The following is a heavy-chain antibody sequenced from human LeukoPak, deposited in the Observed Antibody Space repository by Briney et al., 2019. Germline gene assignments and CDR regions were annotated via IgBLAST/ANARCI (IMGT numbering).Heavy chain of an antibody. CDR3: ARRELLGYSYGLRTFNI. V-gene: IGHV3-66*04. Sequence: GGSLRLSCAASGFSVSSNYMSWVRQAPGKGLEWVSVIYSGGIYNDGTTNYGDSVKGRFTISRDNSKNTLYLQMNSLRAEDTAVYYCARRELLGYSYGLRTFNIWGQGTTVTVSS. CDR1: GFSVSSNY. J-gene: IGHJ3*02. D-gene: IGHD5-18*01. CDR2: IYSGGIYNDGTT.